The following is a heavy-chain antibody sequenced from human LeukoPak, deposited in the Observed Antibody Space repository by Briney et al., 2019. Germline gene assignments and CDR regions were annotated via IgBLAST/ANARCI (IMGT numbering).Heavy chain of an antibody. CDR1: GFTVSSNY. CDR2: IYSGGST. V-gene: IGHV3-53*01. D-gene: IGHD3-9*01. J-gene: IGHJ4*02. CDR3: ASHSVLRYFGIDY. Sequence: GGSLRLSCAASGFTVSSNYMSWVRQAPGKGLEWVSVIYSGGSTYYADSVKGRFTISRDNSKNTLYLQMNSLRAEDTAVYYCASHSVLRYFGIDYWGQGTLVTVSS.